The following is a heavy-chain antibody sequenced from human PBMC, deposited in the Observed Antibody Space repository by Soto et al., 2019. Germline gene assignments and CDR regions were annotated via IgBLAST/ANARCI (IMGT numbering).Heavy chain of an antibody. CDR3: AIDGGDWDLRSYFDY. J-gene: IGHJ4*02. Sequence: QVQLVQSGAEVKKPGASVKVSCKASGYTFTSYGISWVRQAPGQGLEWMGWISAYNGNTNYAQKLQGRVTMTTDASTSTAYMGLRSLRSDDTAMYYCAIDGGDWDLRSYFDYWGQGTLVTVSS. CDR1: GYTFTSYG. V-gene: IGHV1-18*01. D-gene: IGHD1-26*01. CDR2: ISAYNGNT.